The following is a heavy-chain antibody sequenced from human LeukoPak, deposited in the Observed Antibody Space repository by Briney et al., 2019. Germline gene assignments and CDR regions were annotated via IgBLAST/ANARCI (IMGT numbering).Heavy chain of an antibody. Sequence: QPGGSLRLSCAASGFTFSSYGMHWVRQAPGKGLEWVAVIWYDGSNKYYADSVKGRFTISRDNSKNSLYLQMNSLRVEDTAAYYCAREDTGVAFDIWGQGTTVTV. D-gene: IGHD2-8*01. CDR1: GFTFSSYG. CDR2: IWYDGSNK. CDR3: AREDTGVAFDI. J-gene: IGHJ3*02. V-gene: IGHV3-33*01.